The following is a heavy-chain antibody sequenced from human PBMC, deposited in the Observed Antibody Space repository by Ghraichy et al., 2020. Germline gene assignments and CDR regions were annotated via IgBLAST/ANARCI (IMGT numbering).Heavy chain of an antibody. CDR2: IYYSGST. D-gene: IGHD3-10*01. CDR1: GGSISSSSYY. Sequence: SETLSLTCTVSGGSISSSSYYWGWIRQPPGKGLEWIGSIYYSGSTYYNPSLKSRVTISVDTSKNQFSLKLSSVTAADTAVYYCARVTKGSGSGGNWFDPWGQGTLVTVSS. V-gene: IGHV4-39*01. J-gene: IGHJ5*02. CDR3: ARVTKGSGSGGNWFDP.